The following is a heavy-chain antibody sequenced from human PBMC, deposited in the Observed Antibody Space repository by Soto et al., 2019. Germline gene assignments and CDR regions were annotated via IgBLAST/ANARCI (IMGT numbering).Heavy chain of an antibody. Sequence: EVQLVESGGGLVQPGGSLRLSCAASGFTVSSNYMSWVRQAPGKGLEWVSVIYSGGSTYYADSVKGRFTISRDNSKNTLYLQMNSLRAEDPAVYYCARERRAGYFDYWGQGTLVTVSS. CDR2: IYSGGST. CDR3: ARERRAGYFDY. J-gene: IGHJ4*02. V-gene: IGHV3-66*01. CDR1: GFTVSSNY.